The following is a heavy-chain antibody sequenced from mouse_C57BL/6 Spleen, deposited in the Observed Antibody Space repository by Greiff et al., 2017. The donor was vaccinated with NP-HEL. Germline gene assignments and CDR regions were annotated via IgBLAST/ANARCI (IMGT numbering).Heavy chain of an antibody. CDR3: ARQLRHKYFDV. J-gene: IGHJ1*03. D-gene: IGHD3-2*02. Sequence: QVQLQQSGAELVRPGSSVKLSCKASGYTFTSYWMHWVKQRPIQGLEWIGNIDPSDSETHYNQKFKDKATLTVDKSSSTAYMQLSSLTSEDSAVYYCARQLRHKYFDVWGTGTTVTVSS. CDR1: GYTFTSYW. V-gene: IGHV1-52*01. CDR2: IDPSDSET.